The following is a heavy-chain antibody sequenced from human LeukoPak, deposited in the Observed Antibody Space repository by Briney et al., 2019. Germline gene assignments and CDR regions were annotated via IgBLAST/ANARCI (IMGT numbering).Heavy chain of an antibody. CDR1: GFTFSSYS. D-gene: IGHD3/OR15-3a*01. CDR2: ISSSSSYK. J-gene: IGHJ5*02. V-gene: IGHV3-21*01. Sequence: GGSLRLSCAASGFTFSSYSMNWVRQAPGKGLEWVSSISSSSSYKYYADSVKGRFTISRDNAKNSLYLQTNSLRAEDTAVYYCARDGLGNSWFDPWGQGTLVTVSS. CDR3: ARDGLGNSWFDP.